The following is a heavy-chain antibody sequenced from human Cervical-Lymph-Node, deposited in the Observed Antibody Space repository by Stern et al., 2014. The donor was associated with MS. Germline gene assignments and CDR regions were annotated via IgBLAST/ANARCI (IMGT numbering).Heavy chain of an antibody. CDR2: INPTSGGT. V-gene: IGHV1-2*02. D-gene: IGHD6-19*01. Sequence: VQLVESGAEVKKPGASVKVSCKASGYSFTGYAIHWVRQAPGQGLEWMGWINPTSGGTNYAQKFQDRVTMTTDTSISTAYMELSRLRSDDTALYYCARDFRSSDWYGVPGHGGQGTLVTVSS. CDR3: ARDFRSSDWYGVPGH. J-gene: IGHJ4*02. CDR1: GYSFTGYA.